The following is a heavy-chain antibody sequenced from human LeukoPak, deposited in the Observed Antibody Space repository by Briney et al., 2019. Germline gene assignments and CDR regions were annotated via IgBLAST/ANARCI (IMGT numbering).Heavy chain of an antibody. Sequence: GGSLRLSCVASGFTFSDYAMNWVRQAPGKVLEWVSTFKTKYSQVYYAESVRGRFTISTDNSEKTVYLQMNSLRAEDTALYYCARSVPDYTRFDYWGQGALVTVSS. CDR3: ARSVPDYTRFDY. V-gene: IGHV3-23*05. J-gene: IGHJ4*02. CDR2: FKTKYSQV. CDR1: GFTFSDYA. D-gene: IGHD4-11*01.